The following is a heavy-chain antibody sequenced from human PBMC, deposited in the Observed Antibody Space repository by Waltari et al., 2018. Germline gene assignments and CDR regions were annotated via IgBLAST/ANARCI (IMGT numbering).Heavy chain of an antibody. CDR2: ISYDGSNK. D-gene: IGHD3-10*01. CDR3: ARKGLLWFGELRPYYFDY. V-gene: IGHV3-30*04. J-gene: IGHJ4*02. Sequence: APGKGLEWVAVISYDGSNKYYVDSVKGRFTISRDNSKNTLYLQMNSLRAEDTAVYYCARKGLLWFGELRPYYFDYWGQGTLVTVSS.